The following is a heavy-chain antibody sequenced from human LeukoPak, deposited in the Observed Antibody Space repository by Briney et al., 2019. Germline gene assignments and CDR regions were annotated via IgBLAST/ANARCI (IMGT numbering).Heavy chain of an antibody. CDR2: IQSDGNEK. Sequence: GGSLRLSCGASGFTFRDYWMSWVRQAPGKGLEWVANIQSDGNEKNYIDSVQGRFTISRDNAKTSLYLQMNSLRAEDTAVYYCARDSAVATYYGVDVWGQGTAVTVSS. CDR3: ARDSAVATYYGVDV. CDR1: GFTFRDYW. V-gene: IGHV3-7*01. D-gene: IGHD6-19*01. J-gene: IGHJ6*02.